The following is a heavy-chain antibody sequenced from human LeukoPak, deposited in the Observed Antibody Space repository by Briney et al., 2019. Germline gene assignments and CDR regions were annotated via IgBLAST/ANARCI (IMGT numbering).Heavy chain of an antibody. CDR2: IKSKTDGGTT. J-gene: IGHJ4*02. V-gene: IGHV3-15*01. D-gene: IGHD1-26*01. Sequence: PGGSLRLSCAASGFTFSNAWMSWVRQAPGKGLEWVGRIKSKTDGGTTDYAAPVKGRFTISRDDSKNTLYLQMNSLKTEDTAVYYCTTEGGSYYDGYYFDYWGQGTLVTVS. CDR1: GFTFSNAW. CDR3: TTEGGSYYDGYYFDY.